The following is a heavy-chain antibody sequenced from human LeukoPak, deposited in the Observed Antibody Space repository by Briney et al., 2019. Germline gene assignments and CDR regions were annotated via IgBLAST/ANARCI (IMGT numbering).Heavy chain of an antibody. CDR2: ISSGSATT. D-gene: IGHD3-10*01. J-gene: IGHJ4*02. CDR3: ARDRLWFGELSGVGGY. CDR1: GFTFSTYS. V-gene: IGHV3-48*01. Sequence: QTGGSLRLSCEATGFTFSTYSMNWVRQAPGKGLEWVSHISSGSATTFYADSVKGRITISRDNSKNMLYLQMNSLRAEDTAVYYCARDRLWFGELSGVGGYWGQGTLVTVSS.